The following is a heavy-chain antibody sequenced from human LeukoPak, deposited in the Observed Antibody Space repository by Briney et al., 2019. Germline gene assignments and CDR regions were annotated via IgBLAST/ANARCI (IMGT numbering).Heavy chain of an antibody. V-gene: IGHV3-21*01. D-gene: IGHD3-9*01. CDR2: TSSSSSYK. Sequence: SGGSLRLSCAASGFTFSSYSMNWVRQAPGEGLEWVSSTSSSSSYKYYAGSVKGRFTISRDNAKNSLYLQMNSLGAEDTAVYYCAREKYDILTGYSPYFFDYWGQGTLVTVSS. CDR3: AREKYDILTGYSPYFFDY. CDR1: GFTFSSYS. J-gene: IGHJ4*02.